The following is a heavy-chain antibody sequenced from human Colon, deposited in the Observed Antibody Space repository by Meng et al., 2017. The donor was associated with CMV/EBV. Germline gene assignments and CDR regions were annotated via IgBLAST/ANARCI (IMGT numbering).Heavy chain of an antibody. CDR1: GFTVSTSY. D-gene: IGHD3-10*01. Sequence: GGSLRLSCAASGFTVSTSYMSWVRQAPGKGLEWVSSISTSGTNIYYADSVKGRFTVSRDDARDSLYLQLNSLRAEDTALYYCARDKGFLGGTFDYWGQGTLVTVSS. J-gene: IGHJ4*02. CDR3: ARDKGFLGGTFDY. CDR2: ISTSGTNI. V-gene: IGHV3-21*01.